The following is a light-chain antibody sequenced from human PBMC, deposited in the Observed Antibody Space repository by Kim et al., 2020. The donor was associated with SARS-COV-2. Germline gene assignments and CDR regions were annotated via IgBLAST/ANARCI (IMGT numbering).Light chain of an antibody. CDR1: SPRSYY. Sequence: VALGQTVRITCQGDSPRSYYASWYQQKPGQAPVLVIYGKNNRPSGIPDRFSGSSSGNTASLTITGAQAEDEADYYCNSRDSSGNVVFGGGTQLTVL. J-gene: IGLJ2*01. CDR3: NSRDSSGNVV. CDR2: GKN. V-gene: IGLV3-19*01.